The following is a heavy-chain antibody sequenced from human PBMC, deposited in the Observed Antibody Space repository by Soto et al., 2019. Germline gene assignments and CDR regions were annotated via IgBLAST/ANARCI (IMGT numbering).Heavy chain of an antibody. Sequence: ASVKVSCKASGYTFTSYGISWVRQAPGQGLEWMGWISAYNGNTNYAQKLQGRVTMTTDTSTSTGYMELRSLRSDDTAVYYCARSIAVAGKSFAYWGQGTQVIVSS. V-gene: IGHV1-18*01. CDR3: ARSIAVAGKSFAY. D-gene: IGHD6-19*01. CDR1: GYTFTSYG. CDR2: ISAYNGNT. J-gene: IGHJ4*02.